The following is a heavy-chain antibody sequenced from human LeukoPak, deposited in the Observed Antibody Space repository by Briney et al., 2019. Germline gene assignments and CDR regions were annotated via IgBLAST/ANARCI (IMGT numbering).Heavy chain of an antibody. D-gene: IGHD2-2*01. Sequence: SVKVSCKASGGTFISYAISWVRQAPGQGLEWMGRIIPILGIANYAQKFQGRVTITADKSTSTAYMELSSLRSEDTAVYYCARDFCSSTSCYMDVWGKGTTVTVSS. CDR2: IIPILGIA. V-gene: IGHV1-69*04. J-gene: IGHJ6*03. CDR3: ARDFCSSTSCYMDV. CDR1: GGTFISYA.